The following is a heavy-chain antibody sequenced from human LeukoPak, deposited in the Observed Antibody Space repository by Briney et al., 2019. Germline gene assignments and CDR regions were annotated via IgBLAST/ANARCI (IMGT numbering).Heavy chain of an antibody. CDR2: IYYSGST. CDR1: GGSISSNY. J-gene: IGHJ3*02. D-gene: IGHD3-22*01. Sequence: SETLSLTCTVSGGSISSNYWSWVRQPPGKGLEWIGYIYYSGSTNYNPSLKSRVTISVDTSKNQFSLKLSSVTAADTAVYYCARLWNYYDSSGYYARRYAFDIWGQGTMVTVSS. V-gene: IGHV4-59*08. CDR3: ARLWNYYDSSGYYARRYAFDI.